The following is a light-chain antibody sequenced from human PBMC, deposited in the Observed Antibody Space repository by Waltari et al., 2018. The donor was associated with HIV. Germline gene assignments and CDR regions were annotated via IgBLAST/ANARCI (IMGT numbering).Light chain of an antibody. Sequence: IVLTQSPGTLSLSPGERATFSCRASQSVSSDLAWYHQRSGQAPRLLIYGASTRATGIPDRFSGSGSGTDFTLTINSLEPEDFAVYYCQHYTSSPTWTFGQGTKVEIK. CDR2: GAS. CDR3: QHYTSSPTWT. J-gene: IGKJ1*01. V-gene: IGKV3-20*01. CDR1: QSVSSD.